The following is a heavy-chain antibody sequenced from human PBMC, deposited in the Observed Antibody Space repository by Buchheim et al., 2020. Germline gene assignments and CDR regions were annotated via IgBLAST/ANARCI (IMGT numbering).Heavy chain of an antibody. Sequence: EVQLLESGGGLVQPGGSLRLSCAASGFTFTNYAMSWVRQAPGKGLDWVSGIIGSGFRTYYADSVKGRFTFSGDNSKNKYLQMNSLRAEDTAIYYCAKDILGMWYYFDYWGQGAL. CDR2: IIGSGFRT. V-gene: IGHV3-23*01. D-gene: IGHD2-21*01. J-gene: IGHJ4*02. CDR3: AKDILGMWYYFDY. CDR1: GFTFTNYA.